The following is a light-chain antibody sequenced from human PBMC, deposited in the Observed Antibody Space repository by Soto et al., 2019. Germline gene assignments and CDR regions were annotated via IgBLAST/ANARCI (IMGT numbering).Light chain of an antibody. J-gene: IGLJ3*02. Sequence: QSALTQPPSASGSPGQSVTISCTGTTSDVGGYNYVSWYQQHPGKAPKLLVYDVDKRPSGVPDRFSGSKSGNTASLTVSGLQAEDEADYYCQAYDYSLTAFVFGGGTKLTVL. CDR1: TSDVGGYNY. CDR2: DVD. CDR3: QAYDYSLTAFV. V-gene: IGLV2-8*01.